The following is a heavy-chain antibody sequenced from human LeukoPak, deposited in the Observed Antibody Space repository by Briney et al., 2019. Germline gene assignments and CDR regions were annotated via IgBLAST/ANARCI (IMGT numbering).Heavy chain of an antibody. J-gene: IGHJ4*02. Sequence: PGGSLRLSCAASGFTFSSYAISWVRQAPGKGLEWVSAISGSGGSTYYADSVKGRFTISRGNSKNTLYLQMNSLRAEDTAVYYCARDRQKYVSPVDYWGQGTLVTVSS. D-gene: IGHD3-16*01. CDR3: ARDRQKYVSPVDY. CDR1: GFTFSSYA. CDR2: ISGSGGST. V-gene: IGHV3-23*01.